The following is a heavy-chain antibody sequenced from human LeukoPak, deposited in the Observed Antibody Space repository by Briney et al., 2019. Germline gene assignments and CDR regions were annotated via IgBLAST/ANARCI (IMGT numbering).Heavy chain of an antibody. V-gene: IGHV1-2*02. CDR2: INPNSGGT. D-gene: IGHD2-2*01. Sequence: ASVKVSCKASGYTFTGYYMHWVRQAPGQGLEWMGWINPNSGGTNYAQKLQGRVTMTTDTSTSTAYMGLRSLRSDDTAVYYCARAPTSYCSSTSCRNYYYYYYMDVWGKGTTVTVSS. CDR3: ARAPTSYCSSTSCRNYYYYYYMDV. J-gene: IGHJ6*03. CDR1: GYTFTGYY.